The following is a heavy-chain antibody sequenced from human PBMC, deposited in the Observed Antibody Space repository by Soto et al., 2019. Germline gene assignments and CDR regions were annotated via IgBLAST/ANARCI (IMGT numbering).Heavy chain of an antibody. Sequence: QVQLVESGGGVVQPGTSLRLSCAASRLTFNTYDMHWVRQAPGKGLQWVALIWSDASREFYADSVKGRFSISRDNSRNTLFLQMNGLRAEDRAVYYCAVESRGGAYDMAVWGQGTTVTVSS. CDR3: AVESRGGAYDMAV. CDR1: RLTFNTYD. J-gene: IGHJ6*02. V-gene: IGHV3-33*01. D-gene: IGHD3-16*01. CDR2: IWSDASRE.